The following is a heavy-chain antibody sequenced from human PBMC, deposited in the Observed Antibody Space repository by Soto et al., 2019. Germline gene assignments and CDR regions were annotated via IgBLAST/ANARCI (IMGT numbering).Heavy chain of an antibody. Sequence: QVQLQESGPGLVKPSQTLSLTCTVSGGSISSGGYYWRWIRQHPGKGLEWIGYIYYSGSTYYNPSLKSRVIISVDTSKNQFSLKLSSVTAADTAVYYCARRSIAAAGWWFDPWGQGTLVTVSS. J-gene: IGHJ5*02. CDR2: IYYSGST. CDR3: ARRSIAAAGWWFDP. CDR1: GGSISSGGYY. D-gene: IGHD6-13*01. V-gene: IGHV4-31*03.